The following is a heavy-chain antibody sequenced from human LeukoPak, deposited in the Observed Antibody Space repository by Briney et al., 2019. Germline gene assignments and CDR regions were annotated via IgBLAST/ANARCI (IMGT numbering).Heavy chain of an antibody. J-gene: IGHJ5*02. Sequence: SETLSLTCAVYGGSFSGYYWSWIRQPPGKGLEWIGEINHSGSTNYNPSLKSRVTISVDTSKNQFSLKLSSVTAADTAVYCCARHSMVDTAMVRRYNWFDPWGQGTLVTVSS. CDR2: INHSGST. CDR3: ARHSMVDTAMVRRYNWFDP. CDR1: GGSFSGYY. V-gene: IGHV4-34*01. D-gene: IGHD5-18*01.